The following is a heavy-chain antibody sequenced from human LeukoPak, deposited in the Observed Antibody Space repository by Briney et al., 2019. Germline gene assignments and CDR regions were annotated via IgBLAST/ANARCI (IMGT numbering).Heavy chain of an antibody. J-gene: IGHJ4*02. D-gene: IGHD2-8*01. CDR1: GYTFTAYY. CDR3: ARLGVEDY. CDR2: INPNSGST. Sequence: ASVKVSCKASGYTFTAYYIYWVRQAPGQGLEWMGWINPNSGSTKYAQKFQGRVTMTRDTSISTAYMEVSRLRYDDTAVYYCARLGVEDYWGQGTLVTVSS. V-gene: IGHV1-2*02.